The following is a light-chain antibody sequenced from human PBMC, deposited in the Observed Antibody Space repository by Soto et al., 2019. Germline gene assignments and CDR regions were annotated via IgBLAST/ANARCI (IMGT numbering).Light chain of an antibody. CDR3: SSYTTSNTRQIV. CDR2: DVS. Sequence: QSVLTQPASVSGSPGQSITISCTGTSSDVGGYNYVSWYQHHPGKAPKLMIFDVSNRPSGVSNRFSGTKSANTASLTISGLQPEDEDDYYCSSYTTSNTRQIVFGTGTKLTVL. CDR1: SSDVGGYNY. J-gene: IGLJ1*01. V-gene: IGLV2-14*03.